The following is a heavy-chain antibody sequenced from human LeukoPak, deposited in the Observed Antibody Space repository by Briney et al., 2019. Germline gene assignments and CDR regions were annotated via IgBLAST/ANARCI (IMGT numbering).Heavy chain of an antibody. J-gene: IGHJ4*02. CDR2: IIPLFRSA. V-gene: IGHV1-69*13. Sequence: GASVKVSCKASGGTFSTSAISWVRQAPGQGLEWMGEIIPLFRSATYAQKFQGRVTITADESTSTAYMELSSLKASDTAMYYCARHGDSYDSPYDYWGQGTLVTVSS. CDR3: ARHGDSYDSPYDY. D-gene: IGHD5-12*01. CDR1: GGTFSTSA.